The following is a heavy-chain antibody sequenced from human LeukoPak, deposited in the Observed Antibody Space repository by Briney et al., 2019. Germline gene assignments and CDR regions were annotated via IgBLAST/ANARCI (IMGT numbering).Heavy chain of an antibody. CDR1: GGSFSGYY. CDR3: ARRAAAGNKGRGTQFDY. J-gene: IGHJ4*02. Sequence: SDTLSLSCAVYGGSFSGYYWSWIRQPPGKGLEWIGEINHSGSTNYNPSLKSRVTISVDTSKNQFSLKLSSVTAADTAVYYCARRAAAGNKGRGTQFDYWGQGTLVTVSS. D-gene: IGHD6-13*01. CDR2: INHSGST. V-gene: IGHV4-34*01.